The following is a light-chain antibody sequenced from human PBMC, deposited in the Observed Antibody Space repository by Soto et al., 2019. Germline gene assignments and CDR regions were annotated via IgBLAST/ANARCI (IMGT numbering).Light chain of an antibody. CDR1: QSVSSN. V-gene: IGKV3D-15*01. CDR2: GAS. Sequence: EIVMTQSPATLSVSPGERATLSCRASQSVSSNLAWYQQKPGQAPRLLIYGASIRATGIPARFSGSGSGTEFTITISSLQSEDCAVYYWQQYNNWPPWTFGQGTKVEIK. J-gene: IGKJ1*01. CDR3: QQYNNWPPWT.